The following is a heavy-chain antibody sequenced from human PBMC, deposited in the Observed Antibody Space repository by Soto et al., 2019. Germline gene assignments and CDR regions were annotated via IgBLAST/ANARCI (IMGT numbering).Heavy chain of an antibody. CDR3: ARGRSGAAAGTFYYYGMDV. CDR2: TYYRSKWHN. CDR1: GDSVSSNSAP. Sequence: SQAPSLTCASSGDSVSSNSAPWKWTGQYPSRGLEWLGRTYYRSKWHNDYAVSVKSRITINPDTSKNQSSLQLSSVTPEDTAVYYCARGRSGAAAGTFYYYGMDVWGQGTTVTVSS. D-gene: IGHD6-13*01. J-gene: IGHJ6*02. V-gene: IGHV6-1*01.